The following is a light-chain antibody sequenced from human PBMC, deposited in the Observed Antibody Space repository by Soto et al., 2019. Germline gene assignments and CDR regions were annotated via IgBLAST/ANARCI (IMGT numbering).Light chain of an antibody. CDR2: EVS. CDR3: SSYTSRITTLYV. J-gene: IGLJ1*01. V-gene: IGLV2-14*01. CDR1: SSDVGGFNF. Sequence: QSALTQPASVSGSPGQSITIPCTGTSSDVGGFNFVSWYQQYPGKAPRLMIYEVSNRPSGVSNRFSGSKSGNTASLTISGLQAEDEADYYCSSYTSRITTLYVFGAGTKVTVL.